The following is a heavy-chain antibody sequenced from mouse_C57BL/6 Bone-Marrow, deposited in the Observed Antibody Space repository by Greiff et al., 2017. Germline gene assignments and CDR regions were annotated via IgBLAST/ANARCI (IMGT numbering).Heavy chain of an antibody. V-gene: IGHV14-4*01. CDR2: IDPENGDT. D-gene: IGHD1-1*01. CDR3: TVITTVVADY. J-gene: IGHJ2*01. CDR1: GFNIKDDY. Sequence: VHVKQSGAELVRPGASVKLSCTASGFNIKDDYMHWVKQRPEQGLEWIGWIDPENGDTEYASKFQGKATITADTSSNTAYLQLSSLTSEDTAVYYCTVITTVVADYWGQGTTLTVSS.